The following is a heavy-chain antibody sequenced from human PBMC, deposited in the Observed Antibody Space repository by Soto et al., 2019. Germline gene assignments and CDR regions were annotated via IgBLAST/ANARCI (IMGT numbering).Heavy chain of an antibody. Sequence: SVKVSCKASGGTFSSYAISWVRQAPGQGLEWMGGIIPIFGTANYAQKFQGRVTITADESTSTAYMELSSLRSEDTAVYYCAREYCSSTSCPSPGHYWGQGTLVTVSS. CDR2: IIPIFGTA. J-gene: IGHJ4*02. CDR3: AREYCSSTSCPSPGHY. CDR1: GGTFSSYA. D-gene: IGHD2-2*01. V-gene: IGHV1-69*13.